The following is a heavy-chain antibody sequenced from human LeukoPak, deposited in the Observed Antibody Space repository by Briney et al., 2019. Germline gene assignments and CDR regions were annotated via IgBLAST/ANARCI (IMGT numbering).Heavy chain of an antibody. J-gene: IGHJ3*01. CDR1: GFTLSNYW. Sequence: PGGSLRLSCAASGFTLSNYWMHWVRQAPGKGLVWVSHIKGDGSDIEYADSVKGRFTISTDNAKNTLYLQMNSLRAEDTAVYYCARDDPGPQAFDFWGRGTMVTVSS. V-gene: IGHV3-74*01. CDR3: ARDDPGPQAFDF. CDR2: IKGDGSDI.